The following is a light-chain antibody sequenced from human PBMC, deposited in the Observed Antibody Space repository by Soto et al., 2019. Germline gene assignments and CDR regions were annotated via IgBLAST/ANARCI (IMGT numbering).Light chain of an antibody. V-gene: IGKV3-15*01. CDR3: HQYNNWPSS. J-gene: IGKJ3*01. CDR2: GAS. CDR1: QSFTAN. Sequence: EIVMTQSPATLSGSPGERATLSCRTSQSFTANLAGYQQKPGQAPRLLIYGASITATGIPARFSGSGSGTEFSLTISSLQSEDFAVYYCHQYNNWPSSFGPGTKVQIK.